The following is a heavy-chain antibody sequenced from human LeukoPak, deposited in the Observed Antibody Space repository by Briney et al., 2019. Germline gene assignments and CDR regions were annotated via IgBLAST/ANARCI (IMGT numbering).Heavy chain of an antibody. Sequence: GASLQISCVGSGSIFSSYWNGCGRQLPAKSLEWMVVIYSGDSDTRYSPSFKGQVTISADKSIDTAYLQWSSLEASDTAMYYCARRGGSRAFDSWGQGTLVTVSS. CDR3: ARRGGSRAFDS. CDR1: GSIFSSYW. J-gene: IGHJ4*02. V-gene: IGHV5-51*01. CDR2: IYSGDSDT. D-gene: IGHD6-13*01.